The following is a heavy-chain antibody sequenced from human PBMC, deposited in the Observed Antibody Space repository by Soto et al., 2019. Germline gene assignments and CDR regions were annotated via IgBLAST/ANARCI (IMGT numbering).Heavy chain of an antibody. CDR1: GGSISSYY. V-gene: IGHV4-59*01. CDR3: ARESVGLWGTVVENWFDP. CDR2: IYYSGST. D-gene: IGHD4-4*01. J-gene: IGHJ5*02. Sequence: SETLSLTCTVSGGSISSYYWSWIRQPPGKGLEWIGYIYYSGSTNYNPSLKSRVTISVDTSKNQFSLKLSSVTAADTAVYYCARESVGLWGTVVENWFDPWGQGTLVTAPQ.